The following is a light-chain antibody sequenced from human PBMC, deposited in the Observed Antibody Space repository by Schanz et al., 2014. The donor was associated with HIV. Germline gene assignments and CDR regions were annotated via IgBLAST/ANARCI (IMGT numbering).Light chain of an antibody. J-gene: IGKJ2*01. CDR3: QQYSTYPYT. CDR2: KAS. V-gene: IGKV1-5*03. CDR1: QGINTW. Sequence: DIQMTQTPSTLSASVGDRVTITCRASQGINTWLAWYQQKPGRAPKLLIYKASSLNSRVPSRFSGSGSGTEFTLTINSLQPDDFAIYYCQQYSTYPYTFGQGTKLDIQ.